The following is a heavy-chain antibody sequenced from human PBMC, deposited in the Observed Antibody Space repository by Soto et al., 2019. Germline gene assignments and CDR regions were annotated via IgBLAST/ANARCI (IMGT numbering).Heavy chain of an antibody. CDR2: ISWNSNII. CDR3: AKGVPDGFCSGGRCYFDY. J-gene: IGHJ4*02. V-gene: IGHV3-9*01. D-gene: IGHD2-15*01. CDR1: GFTFDDYA. Sequence: EVQLVESGGGLVQPGRSLRLSCAASGFTFDDYAMHWVRRVPGKGLEWVSSISWNSNIIGYADSVKGRFTISRDNAKNSLYLQRNSLRTEDTALYYCAKGVPDGFCSGGRCYFDYWGQGTLVTVSS.